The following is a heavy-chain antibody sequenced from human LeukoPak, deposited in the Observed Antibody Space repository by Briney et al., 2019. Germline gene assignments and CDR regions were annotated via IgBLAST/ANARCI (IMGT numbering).Heavy chain of an antibody. J-gene: IGHJ4*02. D-gene: IGHD3-22*01. CDR1: GFTFSSYE. CDR3: AKARLGYYDSSGYYECFDY. CDR2: ISGSGGST. V-gene: IGHV3-23*01. Sequence: PGGSLRLSYAASGFTFSSYEMNWVRQAPGKGLEWVSTISGSGGSTYYADSVRGRFTISRDNSKNTLYLQMNSLRAEDTAVYYCAKARLGYYDSSGYYECFDYWGQGTLVTVSS.